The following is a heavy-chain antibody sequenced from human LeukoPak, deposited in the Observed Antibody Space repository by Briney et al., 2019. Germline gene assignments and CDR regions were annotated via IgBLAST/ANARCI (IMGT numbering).Heavy chain of an antibody. CDR2: TYYRSKWYN. Sequence: SQTLSLTCAISGDSVSSDSAAWNWTRQSPSRGFESLGRTYYRSKWYNDYAVSVKSRITINPDTSKNQFSLQLNSVTPEDTAVYYCARTVHSFYFDYWGQGTLVTVSS. D-gene: IGHD3-10*01. CDR1: GDSVSSDSAA. V-gene: IGHV6-1*01. CDR3: ARTVHSFYFDY. J-gene: IGHJ4*02.